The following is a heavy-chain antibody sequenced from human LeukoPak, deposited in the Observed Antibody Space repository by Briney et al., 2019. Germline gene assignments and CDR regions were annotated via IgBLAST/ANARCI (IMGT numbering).Heavy chain of an antibody. CDR1: GFTFSSYW. J-gene: IGHJ3*02. CDR2: INGDGSST. V-gene: IGHV3-74*01. CDR3: ARYNAFDI. Sequence: GGSLRLSCAASGFTFSSYWMHWVRQAPGKGLVWVSRINGDGSSTSYADSVKGRFTISRDNAKNSLYLQMNSLRAEDTAVYYCARYNAFDIWGQGTMVTVSS.